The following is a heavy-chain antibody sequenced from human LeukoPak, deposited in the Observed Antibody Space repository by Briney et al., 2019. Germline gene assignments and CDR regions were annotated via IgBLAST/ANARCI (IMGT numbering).Heavy chain of an antibody. D-gene: IGHD5-18*01. V-gene: IGHV1-2*06. J-gene: IGHJ4*02. CDR3: ARDLPYSYGDDFDY. Sequence: ASVKVSCKASGYTFTGYYMHWVRQAPGQGLEWMGRINPNGGGTNYAQKFQGRVTMTRDTSISTAYMELSRLRSDDTAVYYCARDLPYSYGDDFDYWGQGTLVTVSS. CDR2: INPNGGGT. CDR1: GYTFTGYY.